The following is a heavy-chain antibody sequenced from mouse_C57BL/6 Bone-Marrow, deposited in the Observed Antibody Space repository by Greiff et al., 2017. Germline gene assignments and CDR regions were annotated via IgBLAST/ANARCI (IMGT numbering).Heavy chain of an antibody. CDR2: INPSNGGT. J-gene: IGHJ2*01. D-gene: IGHD2-4*01. CDR3: AKAPGYYDYDNYFDY. Sequence: VKLVESGTELVKPGASVKLSCKASGYTFTSYWMHWVKQRPGQGLEWIGNINPSNGGTNYNEEFKSKATLTVDKSSSTAYMQLSSLTSEDSAVYYCAKAPGYYDYDNYFDYWGQGTTLTVSS. V-gene: IGHV1-53*01. CDR1: GYTFTSYW.